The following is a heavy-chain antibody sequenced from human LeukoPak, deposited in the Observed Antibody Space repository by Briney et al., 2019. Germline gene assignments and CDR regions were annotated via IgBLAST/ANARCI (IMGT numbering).Heavy chain of an antibody. J-gene: IGHJ4*02. CDR3: ARDLTTGTYSGGQGY. V-gene: IGHV3-66*01. CDR2: LHTDGKT. D-gene: IGHD1-26*01. CDR1: GFTFSSYG. Sequence: PGRSLRLSCAASGFTFSSYGMHWVRQAPGRGLEWVSILHTDGKTHYADSVKGRSTISRDDSKNTLFLQMNSLRAEDTAVYYCARDLTTGTYSGGQGYWGQGTLVIVS.